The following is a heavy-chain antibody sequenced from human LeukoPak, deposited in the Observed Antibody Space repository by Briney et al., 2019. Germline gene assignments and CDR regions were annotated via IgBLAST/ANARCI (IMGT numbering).Heavy chain of an antibody. CDR3: ARFRDYYDSSGYSPDY. CDR1: GYSISSGYY. D-gene: IGHD3-22*01. CDR2: IYHSGST. Sequence: SETLSLTCTVSGYSISSGYYWGWIRQPPGKGLEWIGSIYHSGSTYYNPSLKSRVTISVDTSKNQFSLKLSSVTAADTAVYYCARFRDYYDSSGYSPDYWGQETLVTVSS. V-gene: IGHV4-38-2*02. J-gene: IGHJ4*02.